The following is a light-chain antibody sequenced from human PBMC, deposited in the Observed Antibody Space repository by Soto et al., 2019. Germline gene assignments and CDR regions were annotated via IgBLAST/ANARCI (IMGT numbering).Light chain of an antibody. J-gene: IGKJ1*01. CDR1: QSVGNS. V-gene: IGKV3-15*01. CDR2: DTY. CDR3: QQYNSDSWT. Sequence: EIVMTQSPATLSLSPGERATLSCRASQSVGNSLAWYQLKPGQDPRLLIFDTYTRATGTPARFSGSGSGAEFTLTISSLQSDDVGTYYCQQYNSDSWTFGQGTKVEV.